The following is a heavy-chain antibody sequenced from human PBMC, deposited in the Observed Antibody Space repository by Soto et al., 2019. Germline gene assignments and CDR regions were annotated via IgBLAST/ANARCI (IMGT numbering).Heavy chain of an antibody. V-gene: IGHV3-33*01. CDR1: GFTFSNYG. Sequence: ESGGGVVQPGKSRRLSCEPSGFTFSNYGFHWVRQAPGKGLEGVAYIGYDGSNKYYADSVKGRFTISRDNSKNTLYLQMNSLRGGDTAIYYCARDMYSSSWHKADYYYYAVDVWGQGTTVIVSS. CDR2: IGYDGSNK. J-gene: IGHJ6*02. CDR3: ARDMYSSSWHKADYYYYAVDV. D-gene: IGHD6-13*01.